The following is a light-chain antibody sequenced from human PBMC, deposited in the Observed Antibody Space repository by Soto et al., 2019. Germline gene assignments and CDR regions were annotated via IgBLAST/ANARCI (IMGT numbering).Light chain of an antibody. CDR3: QQYDDSMT. J-gene: IGKJ1*01. V-gene: IGKV3-20*01. CDR1: QSISSNY. CDR2: GAS. Sequence: EIALTQSPATVSLSPAERSTLSFRASQSISSNYLAWYQQKPGQAPRLLIYGASTRATGIPDRFSGSGSGTDFTLTISRLEPEDFAVYHCQQYDDSMTFGQGTKVDIK.